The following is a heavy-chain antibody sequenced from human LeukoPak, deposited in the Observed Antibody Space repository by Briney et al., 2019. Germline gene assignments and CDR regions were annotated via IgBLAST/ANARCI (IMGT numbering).Heavy chain of an antibody. CDR2: IYYSGST. D-gene: IGHD3-10*01. J-gene: IGHJ4*02. Sequence: PSETLFLTCTVSGGSITTSSYYWGWIRQPPGKGLGWIGIIYYSGSTNYNPSLKSRVTISVDTSKNQLSLKLSSVTAADTAVYYCASLPLYYPPHFDYWGQGTLVTVSS. CDR1: GGSITTSSYY. V-gene: IGHV4-39*07. CDR3: ASLPLYYPPHFDY.